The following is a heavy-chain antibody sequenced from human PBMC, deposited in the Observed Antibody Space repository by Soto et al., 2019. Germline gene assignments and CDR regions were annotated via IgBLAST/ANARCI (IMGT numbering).Heavy chain of an antibody. J-gene: IGHJ4*02. CDR3: ASSQSSIAARPLSH. D-gene: IGHD6-6*01. Sequence: PGGSLRLSCAASGFTFSSYSMNWVRQAPGKGLEWVSSISSSSSYIYYADSVKGRFTISRDNAKNSLYLLMNSLRAEDTAVYYCASSQSSIAARPLSHWGQGTLVTVSS. V-gene: IGHV3-21*01. CDR1: GFTFSSYS. CDR2: ISSSSSYI.